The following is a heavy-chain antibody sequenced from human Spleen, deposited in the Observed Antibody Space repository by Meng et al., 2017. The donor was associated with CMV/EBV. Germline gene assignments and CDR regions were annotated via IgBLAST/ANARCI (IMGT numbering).Heavy chain of an antibody. D-gene: IGHD2-2*01. CDR2: IYSSGST. CDR1: GGSVSSGACY. CDR3: AASSTSVYWYFDL. Sequence: SGGSVSSGACYWSWIRQPPGQGLEWIGYIYSSGSTYYNPSLKSRVTISVDTSKNQFSLKLSSVTAADTAVYYCAASSTSVYWYFDLWGRGTLVTVSS. V-gene: IGHV4-30-4*08. J-gene: IGHJ2*01.